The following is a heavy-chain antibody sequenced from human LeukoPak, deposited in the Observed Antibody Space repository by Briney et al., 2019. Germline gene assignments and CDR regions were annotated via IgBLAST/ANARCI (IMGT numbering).Heavy chain of an antibody. CDR3: ASEYSSSSNWFDP. J-gene: IGHJ5*02. CDR1: GGSFSGYY. V-gene: IGHV4-59*10. D-gene: IGHD6-6*01. CDR2: IYTSGST. Sequence: SETLSLTCAVYGGSFSGYYWSWIRQPPGKGLEWIGRIYTSGSTNYNPSLKSRVTISVDTSKNQFSLKLSSVTAADTAVYYCASEYSSSSNWFDPWGQGTLVTVPS.